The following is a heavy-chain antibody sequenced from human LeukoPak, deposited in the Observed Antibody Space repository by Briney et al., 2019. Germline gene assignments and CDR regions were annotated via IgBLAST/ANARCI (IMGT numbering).Heavy chain of an antibody. Sequence: SETLSLTCTVSGGSISSGGYYWRWIRQHPGKGLEWIGYIYYSGSTYYNPSLKSRVTISVDTSKNQFSLKLSSVTAADTAVYYCARTLSDDSRHTDYYYYYYMDVWGKGTTVTVSS. CDR1: GGSISSGGYY. D-gene: IGHD6-13*01. J-gene: IGHJ6*03. CDR3: ARTLSDDSRHTDYYYYYYMDV. V-gene: IGHV4-31*03. CDR2: IYYSGST.